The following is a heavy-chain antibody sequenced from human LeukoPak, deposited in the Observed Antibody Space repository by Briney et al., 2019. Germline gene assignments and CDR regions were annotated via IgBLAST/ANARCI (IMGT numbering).Heavy chain of an antibody. CDR1: GFTFSSYS. CDR2: ISSSSSTI. J-gene: IGHJ4*02. V-gene: IGHV3-48*04. Sequence: GGSLRLSCAASGFTFSSYSMNWVRQAPGKGLEWVSYISSSSSTIYYADSVKGRFTISRDNAKNSLYLQMNSLRAEDTAVYYCARDGDTARFDYWGQGTLVTVSS. D-gene: IGHD5-18*01. CDR3: ARDGDTARFDY.